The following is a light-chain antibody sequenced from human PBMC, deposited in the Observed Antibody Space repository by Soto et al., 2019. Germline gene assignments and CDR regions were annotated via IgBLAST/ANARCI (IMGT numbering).Light chain of an antibody. J-gene: IGLJ2*01. CDR3: SSYTSSSHYVV. V-gene: IGLV2-14*01. CDR2: DVS. Sequence: QSVLTQPASVSGSPGQSITISCTGTSSDVGGYNYVSWYQQHPGKAPKLMIYDVSNRPSGVSNRFSGSKSGNTASLTISVLKAEDEADYYCSSYTSSSHYVVFGGGNQLTVL. CDR1: SSDVGGYNY.